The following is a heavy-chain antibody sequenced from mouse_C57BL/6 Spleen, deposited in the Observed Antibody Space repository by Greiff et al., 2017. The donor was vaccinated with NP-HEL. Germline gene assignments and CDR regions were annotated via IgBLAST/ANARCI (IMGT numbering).Heavy chain of an antibody. CDR1: GYAFSSSW. Sequence: VKLQQSGPELVKPGASVKISCKASGYAFSSSWMNWVKQRPGKGLEWIGRIYPGDGDTNYNGKFKGKATLTADKSSSTAYMQLSSLTSEDSAVYFCARSYYGSSYGWYFDVWGTGTTVTVSS. D-gene: IGHD1-1*01. CDR3: ARSYYGSSYGWYFDV. CDR2: IYPGDGDT. V-gene: IGHV1-82*01. J-gene: IGHJ1*03.